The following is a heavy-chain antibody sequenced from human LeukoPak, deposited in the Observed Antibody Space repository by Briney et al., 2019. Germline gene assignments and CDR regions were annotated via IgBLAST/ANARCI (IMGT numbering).Heavy chain of an antibody. CDR3: ARRWTTMTDDYVDY. D-gene: IGHD3-16*01. Sequence: ASVKVSCKASGYTFTMYYIHWVRQAPGQGLEWMGWISGYNGHTNYARRLQGRVTMTTDTSTSTAYMELRSLRSDDTAVFYCARRWTTMTDDYVDYWGQGTLVTVSS. V-gene: IGHV1-18*04. CDR2: ISGYNGHT. CDR1: GYTFTMYY. J-gene: IGHJ4*02.